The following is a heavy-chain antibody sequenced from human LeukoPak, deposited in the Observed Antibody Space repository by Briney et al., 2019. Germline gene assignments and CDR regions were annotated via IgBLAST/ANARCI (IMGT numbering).Heavy chain of an antibody. J-gene: IGHJ6*02. CDR2: MNPNSGNT. V-gene: IGHV1-8*01. CDR3: ARGKYYGSGSPYYYYGMDV. CDR1: GYTFTSYD. D-gene: IGHD3-10*01. Sequence: GASVKVSCKASGYTFTSYDINWVRQATGQGLEWMGWMNPNSGNTGYAQKFQGRVTMTRNTSISTAYMELSSLRSEDTAVYYCARGKYYGSGSPYYYYGMDVWGQGTTVTVSS.